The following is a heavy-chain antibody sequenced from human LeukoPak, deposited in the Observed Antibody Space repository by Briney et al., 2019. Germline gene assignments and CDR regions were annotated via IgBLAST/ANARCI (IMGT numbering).Heavy chain of an antibody. Sequence: SETLSLTCAVYGGSFSGYYWSWIRQPPGKGLEWIGEINHSGSTNYNPSLKSRVTISVDTSKNQFSLKLSSVTAADTAVYYCARGRARSDYWGQGTLVTVSS. J-gene: IGHJ4*02. V-gene: IGHV4-34*01. D-gene: IGHD4/OR15-4a*01. CDR1: GGSFSGYY. CDR2: INHSGST. CDR3: ARGRARSDY.